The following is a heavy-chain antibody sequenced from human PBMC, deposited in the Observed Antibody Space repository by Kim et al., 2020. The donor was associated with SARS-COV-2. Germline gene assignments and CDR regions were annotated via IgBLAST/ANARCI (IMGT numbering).Heavy chain of an antibody. CDR1: GFTLSGHW. V-gene: IGHV3-74*01. J-gene: IGHJ6*02. D-gene: IGHD1-1*01. CDR2: MSSDGSTT. Sequence: GGSLRLSCAASGFTLSGHWMNWVRQAPGKGLLWVSRMSSDGSTTHYADSVKGRFVISRDNAKNTLYLQMNSLRAEDTAVYYCARGTVHFGMDVWGQGTTVTVSS. CDR3: ARGTVHFGMDV.